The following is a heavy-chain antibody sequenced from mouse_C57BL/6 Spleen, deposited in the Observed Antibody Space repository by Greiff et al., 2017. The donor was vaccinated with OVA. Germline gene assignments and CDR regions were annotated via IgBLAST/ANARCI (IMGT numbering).Heavy chain of an antibody. V-gene: IGHV1-74*01. CDR3: AIYGNSCYFDY. Sequence: QVQLQQPGAELVKPGASVKVSCKASGYTFTSYWMHWVKQRPGQGLEWIERIHPSDSDTNYNQKFKGKATLTVDKSSSTAYMQLSSLTSEDSAVYYCAIYGNSCYFDYWGQGTTLTVSS. CDR2: IHPSDSDT. CDR1: GYTFTSYW. D-gene: IGHD2-1*01. J-gene: IGHJ2*01.